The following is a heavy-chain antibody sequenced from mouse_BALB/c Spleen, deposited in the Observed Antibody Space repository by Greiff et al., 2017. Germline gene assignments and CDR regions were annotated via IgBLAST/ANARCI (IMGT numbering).Heavy chain of an antibody. J-gene: IGHJ3*01. D-gene: IGHD1-1*01. Sequence: QVQLQQPGAELVKPGASVKLSCKASGYTFTSYWMHWVKQRPGQGLEWIGEINPSNGRTNYNEKFKSKATLTVDKSSSTAYMQLSSLTSEDSAVYYCARPLRGFAYWGQGTLVTVSA. CDR2: INPSNGRT. V-gene: IGHV1S81*02. CDR3: ARPLRGFAY. CDR1: GYTFTSYW.